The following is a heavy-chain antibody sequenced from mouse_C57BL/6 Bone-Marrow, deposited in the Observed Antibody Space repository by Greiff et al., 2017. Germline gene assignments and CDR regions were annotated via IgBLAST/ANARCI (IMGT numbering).Heavy chain of an antibody. Sequence: QVQLQQPGAELVKPGASVKMSCKASGYTFTSYWITWVKQRPGQGLEWIGDIYPGSGSTNYNEKFKSKATLTVDTSSSTAYMQLSSLTSEDSAVYYCARPSFYYYCSSYGYFDVWGTGTTVTVSS. D-gene: IGHD1-1*01. V-gene: IGHV1-55*01. CDR3: ARPSFYYYCSSYGYFDV. J-gene: IGHJ1*03. CDR1: GYTFTSYW. CDR2: IYPGSGST.